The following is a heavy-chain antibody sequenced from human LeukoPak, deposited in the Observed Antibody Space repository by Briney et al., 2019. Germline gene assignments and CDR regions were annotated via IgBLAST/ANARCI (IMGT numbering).Heavy chain of an antibody. CDR1: GFTFSSYS. V-gene: IGHV3-21*01. Sequence: GGSLRLSCAASGFTFSSYSMNWVRQAPGKGLEWVSSISSSSSYIYYADSVKGRFTISRGNAKNSLYLQMNSLRAEDTAVYYCASSPYSSGYYYVWGQGTLVTVSS. CDR3: ASSPYSSGYYYV. CDR2: ISSSSSYI. D-gene: IGHD3-22*01. J-gene: IGHJ4*02.